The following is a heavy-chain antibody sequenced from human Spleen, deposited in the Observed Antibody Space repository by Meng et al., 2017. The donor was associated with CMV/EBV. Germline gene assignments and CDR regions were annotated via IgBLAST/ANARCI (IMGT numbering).Heavy chain of an antibody. CDR3: ARVEVGATRDFDY. V-gene: IGHV4-39*07. D-gene: IGHD1-26*01. J-gene: IGHJ4*02. Sequence: SETLSLTCTVSGGSISSSSYYWSWIRQPPGKGLEWIGEINHSGSTNYNPSLKSRVTISVDTSKNQFSLKLSSVTAADTAVYYCARVEVGATRDFDYWGQGTLVTVSS. CDR1: GGSISSSSYY. CDR2: INHSGST.